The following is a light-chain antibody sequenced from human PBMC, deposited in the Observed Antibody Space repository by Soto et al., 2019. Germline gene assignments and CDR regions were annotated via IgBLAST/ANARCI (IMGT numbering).Light chain of an antibody. V-gene: IGKV1D-12*01. Sequence: DLQMTQSPSSVSASIGDTVTITCRASQDISTLLAWYQQKPGKAPKLLIYGASTLESGVPSRFSGRGSGTDFTLTISSLQPEDFATYFCQQAASFPLTFGGGTKVEIK. CDR3: QQAASFPLT. CDR1: QDISTL. J-gene: IGKJ4*01. CDR2: GAS.